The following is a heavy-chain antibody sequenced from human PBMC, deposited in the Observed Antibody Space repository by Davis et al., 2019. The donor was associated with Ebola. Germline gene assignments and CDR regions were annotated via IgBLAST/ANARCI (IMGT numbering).Heavy chain of an antibody. J-gene: IGHJ6*04. CDR2: IYGGDT. CDR1: GFTVRNTH. Sequence: GESLKISCDVSGFTVRNTHMSWVRQAPGKGLEWVSGIYGGDTYYADSVKGRFTISRDNSKKTLYLQMNSLRAEDTAVYYCAKSGLSFGVVKYHYGMDVWGKGTTVTVSS. D-gene: IGHD3-3*01. CDR3: AKSGLSFGVVKYHYGMDV. V-gene: IGHV3-53*01.